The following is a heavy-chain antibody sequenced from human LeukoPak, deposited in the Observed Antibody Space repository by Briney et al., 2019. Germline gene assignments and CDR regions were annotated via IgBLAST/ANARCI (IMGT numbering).Heavy chain of an antibody. CDR1: GGTFSSYA. Sequence: VASVKVSCKASGGTFSSYAISWVRQAPGQGLEWMGWINPGSGGTNYAQKFQGRVTMTRDTSINTAYMELSRLSSDDTAVYYCARSSGTYPDFDSWGQGTLVTVSS. D-gene: IGHD1-1*01. J-gene: IGHJ4*02. CDR2: INPGSGGT. V-gene: IGHV1-2*02. CDR3: ARSSGTYPDFDS.